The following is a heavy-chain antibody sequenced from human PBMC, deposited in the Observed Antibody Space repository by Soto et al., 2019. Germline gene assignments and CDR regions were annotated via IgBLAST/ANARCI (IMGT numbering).Heavy chain of an antibody. CDR1: GFTFNDFE. V-gene: IGHV3-48*03. CDR3: ARGFGRFNY. CDR2: IDGSGTTK. Sequence: VQLLESGGGLVQPGGSLRLSCGVSGFTFNDFEMNWVRQAPGKGLEWLAYIDGSGTTKKYADSVRGRFTISRDNPNNSLFLQMSSLSAADTAIYYCARGFGRFNYWGQGTLVSVSS. J-gene: IGHJ4*02. D-gene: IGHD3-10*01.